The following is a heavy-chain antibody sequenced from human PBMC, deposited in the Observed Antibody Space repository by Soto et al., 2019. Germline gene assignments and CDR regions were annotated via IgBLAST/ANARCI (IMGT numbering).Heavy chain of an antibody. J-gene: IGHJ6*02. Sequence: SETLSLTCTVSGGSISSDVYYCSWIRQHPGKGLEWIWYVYYSGSTYYNPPLKSRVTISVDTSKNQFSLKLSSVTAADTAGYYWARDFWSGYSRHYYYYGMDVWGQGTTVT. CDR1: GGSISSDVYY. V-gene: IGHV4-31*03. D-gene: IGHD3-3*01. CDR2: VYYSGST. CDR3: ARDFWSGYSRHYYYYGMDV.